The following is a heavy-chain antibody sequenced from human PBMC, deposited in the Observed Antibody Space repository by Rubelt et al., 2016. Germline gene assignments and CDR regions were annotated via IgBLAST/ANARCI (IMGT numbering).Heavy chain of an antibody. CDR2: IYYSGRT. CDR1: GFPISDSSHY. V-gene: IGHV4-39*01. CDR3: ARLLRSYWYFDL. J-gene: IGHJ2*01. Sequence: QWKLQESGPGLVKPPETLSLTCSVSGFPISDSSHYWGWIRQPPGKGLEWIGSIYYSGRTYYNPSLKSRVTISVDTSKNQFSLKVGFVTAADTAVHYCARLLRSYWYFDLWGRGTLVTVSS.